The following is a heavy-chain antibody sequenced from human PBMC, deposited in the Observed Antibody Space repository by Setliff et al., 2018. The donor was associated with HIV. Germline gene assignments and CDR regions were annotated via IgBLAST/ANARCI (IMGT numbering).Heavy chain of an antibody. Sequence: ASVKVSCKASGGTFSSYSVTWVRQAPGQGLEWMGWISAYNGDTKYAQKVQGRVTMTTDISTSTAYMEMRSLRSDDTAVYFCARVPYRSAWFSGGHDAFDIWGQGTMVTVSS. CDR1: GGTFSSYS. D-gene: IGHD6-19*01. V-gene: IGHV1-18*01. J-gene: IGHJ3*02. CDR2: ISAYNGDT. CDR3: ARVPYRSAWFSGGHDAFDI.